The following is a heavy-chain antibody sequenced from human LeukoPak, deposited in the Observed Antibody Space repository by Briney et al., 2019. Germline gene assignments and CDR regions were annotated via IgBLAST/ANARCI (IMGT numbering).Heavy chain of an antibody. J-gene: IGHJ4*02. CDR3: AKDGRGSGYFPDY. CDR1: GFTFSSYG. Sequence: GGSLRLSCAASGFTFSSYGMHWVRQAPGKGLEWVAFIRYDGSNKYYADSVTGRFTISRDNSKNTLYLQMNSLRPEDSAVHYCAKDGRGSGYFPDYWGQGTLVTVSS. D-gene: IGHD3-22*01. V-gene: IGHV3-30*02. CDR2: IRYDGSNK.